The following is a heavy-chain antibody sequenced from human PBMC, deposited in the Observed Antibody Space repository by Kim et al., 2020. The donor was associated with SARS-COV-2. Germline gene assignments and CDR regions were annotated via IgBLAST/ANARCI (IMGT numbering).Heavy chain of an antibody. Sequence: GGSLRLSCAASGITVSYNHMTWVRQAPGMGLEWVSDIYRGGTIYQADSVKGRFTITRDSSQNTEYLQMNSQRADDTAAYYCARDIVDDGLAFFDLWGRGT. V-gene: IGHV3-66*01. CDR1: GITVSYNH. CDR2: IYRGGTI. D-gene: IGHD2-21*01. J-gene: IGHJ2*01. CDR3: ARDIVDDGLAFFDL.